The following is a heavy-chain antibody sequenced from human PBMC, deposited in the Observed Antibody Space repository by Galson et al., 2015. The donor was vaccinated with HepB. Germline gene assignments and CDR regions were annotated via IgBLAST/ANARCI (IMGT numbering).Heavy chain of an antibody. D-gene: IGHD3-22*01. V-gene: IGHV1-69*13. Sequence: SVKVSCKASGGTFSSYAISWVRQAPGQGLEWMGGIIPIFGTANYAQKFQGRVTITADESTSTAYMELSSLRSEDTAVYYCARDLIGGVDSSLADYWGQGTLVTVS. J-gene: IGHJ4*02. CDR1: GGTFSSYA. CDR2: IIPIFGTA. CDR3: ARDLIGGVDSSLADY.